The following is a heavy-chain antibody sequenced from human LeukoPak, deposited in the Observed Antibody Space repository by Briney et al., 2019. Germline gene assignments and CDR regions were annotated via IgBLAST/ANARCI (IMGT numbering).Heavy chain of an antibody. D-gene: IGHD3-10*01. CDR3: AKFGLAGSGRYHDAFDI. Sequence: GGSLRLSCAASGFTFSSYGMTWVRQAPGKGLEWVSAISGSGGSTYYADSVKGRSTISRDNSKNTLYLQMNSLRAEDTAVYYCAKFGLAGSGRYHDAFDIWGQGTMVTISS. CDR2: ISGSGGST. CDR1: GFTFSSYG. V-gene: IGHV3-23*01. J-gene: IGHJ3*02.